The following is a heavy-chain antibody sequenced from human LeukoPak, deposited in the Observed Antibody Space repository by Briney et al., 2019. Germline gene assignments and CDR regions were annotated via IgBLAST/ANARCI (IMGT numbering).Heavy chain of an antibody. Sequence: SETLSLTCAISGGSISSSNWWTWVRQPPGKGLEWVGEIYLRGNTNYNPSLESRVTISVDGSKTQLSLRLESVTAADTAVYYCAGGTITTVTDSWGPGTLVTVSS. CDR2: IYLRGNT. CDR1: GGSISSSNW. CDR3: AGGTITTVTDS. D-gene: IGHD4-17*01. J-gene: IGHJ4*02. V-gene: IGHV4-4*02.